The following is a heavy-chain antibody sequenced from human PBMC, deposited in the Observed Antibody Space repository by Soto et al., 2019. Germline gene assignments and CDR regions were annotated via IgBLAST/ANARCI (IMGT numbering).Heavy chain of an antibody. D-gene: IGHD3-10*01. CDR2: INHSGST. Sequence: PSETLSLTCAVYGGSFSGYYWSWIRQPPGKGLEWIGEINHSGSTNYNPSLKSRVTISVDTSKNQFSLKLSSVTAADTAVYYCARAGEEVMVRGVIRGCWFDPWGQGTLVTVSS. V-gene: IGHV4-34*01. CDR1: GGSFSGYY. CDR3: ARAGEEVMVRGVIRGCWFDP. J-gene: IGHJ5*02.